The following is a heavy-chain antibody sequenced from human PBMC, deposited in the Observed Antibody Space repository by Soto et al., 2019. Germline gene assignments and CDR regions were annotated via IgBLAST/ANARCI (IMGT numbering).Heavy chain of an antibody. CDR1: GYTFTSYD. CDR2: MNPNSGNT. CDR3: ARGIAARLRDNWFDP. J-gene: IGHJ5*02. V-gene: IGHV1-8*01. Sequence: GASVEVSCKASGYTFTSYDINWVRQATGQGLEWMGWMNPNSGNTGYAQKFQGGVTMTRNTSISTAYMELSSLRSEDTAVYYCARGIAARLRDNWFDPWGQGTLVTVSS. D-gene: IGHD6-6*01.